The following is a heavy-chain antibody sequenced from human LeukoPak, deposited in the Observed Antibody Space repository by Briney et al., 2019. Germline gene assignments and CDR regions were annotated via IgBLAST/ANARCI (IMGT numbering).Heavy chain of an antibody. V-gene: IGHV3-9*01. CDR2: ISWNSGSI. CDR1: GFTFDDYA. CDR3: ARTMVRGVMPYYYYYGMDV. D-gene: IGHD3-10*01. Sequence: GGSLRLSCAASGFTFDDYAMHWVRQAPGKGLEWVSGISWNSGSIGYADSVKGRFTISRDNAKNSLYLQMNSLRAEDTAVYYCARTMVRGVMPYYYYYGMDVWGQGTTVTVSS. J-gene: IGHJ6*02.